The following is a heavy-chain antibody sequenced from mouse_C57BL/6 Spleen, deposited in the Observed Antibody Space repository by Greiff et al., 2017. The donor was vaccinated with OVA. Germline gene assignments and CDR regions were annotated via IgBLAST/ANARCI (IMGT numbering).Heavy chain of an antibody. J-gene: IGHJ4*01. Sequence: EVQLQQSGPELVKPGASVKISCKASGYTFTDYYMNWVKQSHGKSLEWIGDINPNNGGTSYNQKFKGKATLTVAKSSSTAYMEHRSLTSADSAVYYCARKLRLGAMDYWGQGTSVTVSS. CDR2: INPNNGGT. D-gene: IGHD1-1*01. CDR3: ARKLRLGAMDY. V-gene: IGHV1-26*01. CDR1: GYTFTDYY.